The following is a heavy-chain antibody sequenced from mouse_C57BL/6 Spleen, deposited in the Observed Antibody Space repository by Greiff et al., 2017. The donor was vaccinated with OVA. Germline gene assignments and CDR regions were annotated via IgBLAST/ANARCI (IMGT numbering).Heavy chain of an antibody. V-gene: IGHV3-6*01. CDR3: AREGTYSAWFAY. CDR2: ISYDGSN. Sequence: EVKLQESGPGLVKPSQSLSLTCSVTGYSITSGYYWNWIRQFPGNKLEWMGYISYDGSNNYNPSLKNRISITRDTSKNQFFLKLNSVTTEDTATYYCAREGTYSAWFAYWGQGTLVTVTA. CDR1: GYSITSGYY. D-gene: IGHD1-1*01. J-gene: IGHJ3*01.